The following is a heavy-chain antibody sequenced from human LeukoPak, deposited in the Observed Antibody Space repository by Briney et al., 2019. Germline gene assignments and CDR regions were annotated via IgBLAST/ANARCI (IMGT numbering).Heavy chain of an antibody. CDR3: ARGDLLWFGELLPFDY. J-gene: IGHJ4*02. V-gene: IGHV1-8*01. Sequence: ASVKVSCKASGYTFTSYDINWVRQATGQGLEWMGWMNHNSGNTGYAQKFQGRVTMTRNTSISTAYMELSSLRSEDTAVYYCARGDLLWFGELLPFDYWGQGTLVTVSS. CDR2: MNHNSGNT. CDR1: GYTFTSYD. D-gene: IGHD3-10*01.